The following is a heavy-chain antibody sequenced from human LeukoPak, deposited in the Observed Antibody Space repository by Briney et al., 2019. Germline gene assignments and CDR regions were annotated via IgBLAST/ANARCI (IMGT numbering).Heavy chain of an antibody. D-gene: IGHD6-13*01. CDR3: ARGSSSWYGGYYYYAMDV. Sequence: SETLSLTCAVYGGSFSGYYWSWIRQPPGKGLEWIGEINHSGSTNYNPSLKSRVTISVDTSKNQFSLKLSSVTAADTAVYYCARGSSSWYGGYYYYAMDVWGQGTTVTVSS. CDR2: INHSGST. CDR1: GGSFSGYY. V-gene: IGHV4-34*01. J-gene: IGHJ6*02.